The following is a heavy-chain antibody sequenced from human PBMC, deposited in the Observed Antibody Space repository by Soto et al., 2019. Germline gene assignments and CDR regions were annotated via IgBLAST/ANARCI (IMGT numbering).Heavy chain of an antibody. CDR1: GGTLSSYV. CDR3: ARDLGGCSGGSCRYNWFDP. J-gene: IGHJ5*02. V-gene: IGHV1-69*10. CDR2: IIPMYGIV. Sequence: ASVKVSCKASGGTLSSYVFTWVRQAPGQGLEWMGGIIPMYGIVNYAQKFQGRVTITADTATSTAYMELSSLRSEDTAVYYCARDLGGCSGGSCRYNWFDPWGQGNLVTVSS. D-gene: IGHD2-15*01.